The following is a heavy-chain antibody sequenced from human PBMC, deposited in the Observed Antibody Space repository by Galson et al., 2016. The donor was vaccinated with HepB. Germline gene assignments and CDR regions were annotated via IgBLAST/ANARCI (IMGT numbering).Heavy chain of an antibody. J-gene: IGHJ4*02. CDR1: GYNFTGYF. Sequence: SVKVSCKASGYNFTGYFLHWVRQAPGQGLEWMGRFNPYNGGSDFAQRFQGRVTMTRDTSIDTAYLEFNSLRSDDTAMYYCARDYSIAARHFDSWGQGTLITVSS. D-gene: IGHD6-6*01. CDR2: FNPYNGGS. V-gene: IGHV1-2*06. CDR3: ARDYSIAARHFDS.